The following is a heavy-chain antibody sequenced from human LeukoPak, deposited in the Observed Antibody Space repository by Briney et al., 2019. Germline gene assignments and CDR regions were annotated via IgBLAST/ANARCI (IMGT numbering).Heavy chain of an antibody. CDR2: ISGSGGST. CDR3: AKGFPTYYYDSSGYPRGDAFDI. D-gene: IGHD3-22*01. J-gene: IGHJ3*02. V-gene: IGHV3-23*01. Sequence: GGSLRLSCAASGFNVSNNYMHCVRQAPGEGLEWVSAISGSGGSTYYADSVKGGFTISRDNSKNTLYMQMNSLRAEDTAVYNCAKGFPTYYYDSSGYPRGDAFDIWGQGTMVTVSS. CDR1: GFNVSNNY.